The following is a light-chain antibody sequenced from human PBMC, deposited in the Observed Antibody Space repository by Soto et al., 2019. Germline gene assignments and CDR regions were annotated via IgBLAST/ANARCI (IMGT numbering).Light chain of an antibody. V-gene: IGKV2-30*01. CDR1: QSLIYRDGNTY. J-gene: IGKJ4*01. CDR3: MQGTHWPELT. Sequence: DIVLTQSPLSLSVTLGQPASLSCRSSQSLIYRDGNTYLNWFHQRPGQSPRRLIYRVSNRDSGAPXRXIGSGSGTDFTLTISRVEAEDVGVYYCMQGTHWPELTFGGGTKVEIK. CDR2: RVS.